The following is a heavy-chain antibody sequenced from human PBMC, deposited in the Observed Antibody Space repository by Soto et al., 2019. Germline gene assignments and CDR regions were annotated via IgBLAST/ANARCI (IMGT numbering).Heavy chain of an antibody. V-gene: IGHV3-23*01. CDR2: ISRSGGST. CDR3: ARDPYCTNGVCYDLDY. J-gene: IGHJ4*02. CDR1: GFTFSSYA. Sequence: GGSLRLSCAASGFTFSSYAMSWVRQAPGKGLEWVSSISRSGGSTYYADSVKGRFTISRDNAKNSLYLQMNSLRAEDTAVYYCARDPYCTNGVCYDLDYWGQGTLVTVSS. D-gene: IGHD2-8*01.